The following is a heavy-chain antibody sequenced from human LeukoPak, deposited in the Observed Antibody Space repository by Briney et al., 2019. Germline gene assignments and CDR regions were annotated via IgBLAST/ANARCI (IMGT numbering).Heavy chain of an antibody. V-gene: IGHV3-23*01. CDR1: GFTFDDYA. J-gene: IGHJ4*02. Sequence: GRSLRLSCAASGFTFDDYAMHWVRQAPGKGLEWVSLISGSGGSTYYADSVKGRFTISRDNGKNTLSLQMNSLRAEDTALYYCAKERLTTTTFDSWGRGTLVTVSS. CDR3: AKERLTTTTFDS. CDR2: ISGSGGST. D-gene: IGHD4-11*01.